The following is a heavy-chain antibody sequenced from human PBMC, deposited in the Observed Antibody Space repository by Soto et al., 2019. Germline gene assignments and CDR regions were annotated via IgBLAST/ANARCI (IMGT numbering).Heavy chain of an antibody. CDR2: ISYDGSNK. CDR3: AKRRDYFDNSGPDY. CDR1: RFTFSRFG. Sequence: QVQLIESGGGVVQPGRSLRLSCEASRFTFSRFGMHWVRQAPGKGLGWVAVISYDGSNKYYADSVKGRFTISRDNSKNTLYLQMNSLRTEDTAVYYCAKRRDYFDNSGPDYWGQGTLVTVSS. D-gene: IGHD3-22*01. J-gene: IGHJ4*02. V-gene: IGHV3-30*18.